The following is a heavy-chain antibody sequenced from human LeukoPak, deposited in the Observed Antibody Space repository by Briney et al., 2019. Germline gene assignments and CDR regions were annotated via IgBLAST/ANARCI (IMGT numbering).Heavy chain of an antibody. CDR3: ARDFNWGVDY. CDR2: IRSDGSDK. Sequence: GGSLRLSCAASGFNFNHHGMHWFRQAPGKGLEWVSYIRSDGSDKYYADSVKGRFTISRDNSKNTVHLQMNSLGPGDTATYYCARDFNWGVDYWGQGTLVTVSS. J-gene: IGHJ4*02. CDR1: GFNFNHHG. D-gene: IGHD7-27*01. V-gene: IGHV3-30*02.